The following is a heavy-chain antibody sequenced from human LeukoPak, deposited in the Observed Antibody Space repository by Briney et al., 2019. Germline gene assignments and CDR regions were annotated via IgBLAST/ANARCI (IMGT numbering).Heavy chain of an antibody. J-gene: IGHJ5*02. V-gene: IGHV4-34*01. CDR1: GGSFSGDY. Sequence: PSETLSLTCAVYGGSFSGDYWSWIRQPPGKGLEWVGEINHSGSTNYNPSLKSRVTISLDSSKNQFSLKLSSVTAADTAVYYCAKHLRRRFFSKTLGFDPWGQGTLVIVSS. CDR3: AKHLRRRFFSKTLGFDP. CDR2: INHSGST. D-gene: IGHD3-3*01.